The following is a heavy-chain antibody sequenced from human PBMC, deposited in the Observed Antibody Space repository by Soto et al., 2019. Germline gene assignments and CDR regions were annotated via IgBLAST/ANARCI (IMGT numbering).Heavy chain of an antibody. CDR3: ARGTRSGSYYYYGLDV. Sequence: SVKVSCKASGGTFSSYAISWVRQAPGQGLEWMGGIIPIFGTTNYARRFQGRVTITADKSTSTAYMELRSLKSEDTAVYYCARGTRSGSYYYYGLDVWGQGTTVTVSS. D-gene: IGHD1-26*01. V-gene: IGHV1-69*06. CDR1: GGTFSSYA. J-gene: IGHJ6*02. CDR2: IIPIFGTT.